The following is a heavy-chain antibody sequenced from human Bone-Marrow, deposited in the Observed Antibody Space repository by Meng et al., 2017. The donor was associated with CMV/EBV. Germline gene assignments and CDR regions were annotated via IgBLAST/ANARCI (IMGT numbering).Heavy chain of an antibody. Sequence: ASVKVSCKASGYRFSDHYIHWVRQAPGQGLEWMGWMNAKSGETKYGEKFQGRVSMTRATSVTTAYMEMNGLRSDDTAVYYCARVNWAKKWSSSTYFDHWGQGTLVTVSS. J-gene: IGHJ4*02. CDR2: MNAKSGET. V-gene: IGHV1-2*02. CDR1: GYRFSDHY. D-gene: IGHD6-6*01. CDR3: ARVNWAKKWSSSTYFDH.